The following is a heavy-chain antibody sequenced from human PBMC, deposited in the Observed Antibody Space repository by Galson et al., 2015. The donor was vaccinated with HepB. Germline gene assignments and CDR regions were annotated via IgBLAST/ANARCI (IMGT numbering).Heavy chain of an antibody. Sequence: SLRLSCAASGFTFNNYAMSWVRQAPGKGLEWISGISDSGGSTYYADSAKGRFIISRDNSKNTLYLQMNRLRVEDTAVYYCAKVFNGVGGVLWYFDLWGRGTLVIVSS. CDR3: AKVFNGVGGVLWYFDL. CDR1: GFTFNNYA. V-gene: IGHV3-23*01. CDR2: ISDSGGST. D-gene: IGHD3-16*01. J-gene: IGHJ2*01.